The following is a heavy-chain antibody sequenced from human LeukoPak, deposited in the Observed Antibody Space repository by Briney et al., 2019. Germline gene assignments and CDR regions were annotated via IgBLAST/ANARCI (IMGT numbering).Heavy chain of an antibody. D-gene: IGHD2-2*01. CDR1: GGSFSGYY. V-gene: IGHV4-34*01. J-gene: IGHJ4*02. Sequence: MASETLSLTCAVYGGSFSGYYWSWIRQPPGKGLEWIGEINHSGSTNYNPSLKSRVTISVDTSKNQFSLKLSSVTAADTAVYYCARVYCSSTSCPQAADYWGQGTLVTVSS. CDR2: INHSGST. CDR3: ARVYCSSTSCPQAADY.